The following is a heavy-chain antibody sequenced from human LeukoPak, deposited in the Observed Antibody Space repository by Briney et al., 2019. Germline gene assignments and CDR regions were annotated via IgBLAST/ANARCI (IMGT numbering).Heavy chain of an antibody. Sequence: SVKASCKPSGVTFTGYAISWVRQAPGRGLEWMGGIFPIFGAANKTPKFQVRVTIITDESTSTAYMELSSLRSEDTAVYYCARGSKRVNLKDSVVVPAVMFPRYYYYMDVWGKGTTVTVSS. D-gene: IGHD2-2*01. CDR1: GVTFTGYA. V-gene: IGHV1-69*05. CDR2: IFPIFGAA. CDR3: ARGSKRVNLKDSVVVPAVMFPRYYYYMDV. J-gene: IGHJ6*03.